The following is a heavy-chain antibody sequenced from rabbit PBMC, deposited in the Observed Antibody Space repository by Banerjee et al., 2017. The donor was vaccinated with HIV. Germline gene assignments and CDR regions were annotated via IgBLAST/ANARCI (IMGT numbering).Heavy chain of an antibody. D-gene: IGHD1-1*01. J-gene: IGHJ3*01. CDR3: ARSQNYVSSSGYYLSL. Sequence: QSLEESGGDLVKPGASLTLTCTASGFSFSSSYYMCWVRQAPGKGLEWIACIDVRSGSTYYASWAKGRFTISKTSSTTVTLQMTSLTAADTDTYFCARSQNYVSSSGYYLSLWGQGTLVTVS. CDR2: IDVRSGST. V-gene: IGHV1S40*01. CDR1: GFSFSSSYY.